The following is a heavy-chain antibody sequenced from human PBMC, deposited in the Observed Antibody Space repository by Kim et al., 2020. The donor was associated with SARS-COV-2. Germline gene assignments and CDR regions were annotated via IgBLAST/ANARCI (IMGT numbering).Heavy chain of an antibody. CDR3: ARVGDGYGMDV. CDR2: T. J-gene: IGHJ6*02. V-gene: IGHV4-4*07. D-gene: IGHD3-16*01. Sequence: TNYNPSLKSRVTMSVDTSKNQFSLRLSSVSAADTAVYYCARVGDGYGMDVWGQGTTVTVSS.